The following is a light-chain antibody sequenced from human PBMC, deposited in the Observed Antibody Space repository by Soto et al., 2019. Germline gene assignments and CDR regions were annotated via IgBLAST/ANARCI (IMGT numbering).Light chain of an antibody. Sequence: DIQMTQSPSSLSASVGDRVTITCRASQSISSYLNWYQQKPGKAPKLLIYAASSLQSGVPSRFSGSGYGTHFTLTISNLQPEDFATYYCQQTYSTRLTFGGGTKVEIK. J-gene: IGKJ4*01. V-gene: IGKV1-39*01. CDR1: QSISSY. CDR3: QQTYSTRLT. CDR2: AAS.